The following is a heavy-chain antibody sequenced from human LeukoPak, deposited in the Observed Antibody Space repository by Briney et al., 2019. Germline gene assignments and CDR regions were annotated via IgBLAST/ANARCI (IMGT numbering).Heavy chain of an antibody. V-gene: IGHV3-21*01. D-gene: IGHD3-10*01. Sequence: PGGSLRLSCAASGFTFSSYSMNWVRQAPGKGLEWVSSISSSSSYIYYADSVKGRFTISRDNAKNSLYLQMNSLRAEDTAVYYCARVSGLAREPNRGHAFDIWGQGTMVTVSS. CDR2: ISSSSSYI. CDR3: ARVSGLAREPNRGHAFDI. CDR1: GFTFSSYS. J-gene: IGHJ3*02.